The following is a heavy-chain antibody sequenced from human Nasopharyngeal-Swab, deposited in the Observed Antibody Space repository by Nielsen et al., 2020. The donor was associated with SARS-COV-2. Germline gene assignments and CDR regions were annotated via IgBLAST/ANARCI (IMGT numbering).Heavy chain of an antibody. CDR2: IWYDGSNK. CDR3: ARGITMVQGVIITNYYYGTDV. V-gene: IGHV3-33*01. CDR1: GFTFSSYG. D-gene: IGHD3-10*01. J-gene: IGHJ6*02. Sequence: GESLKISCAASGFTFSSYGMHWVRQAPGKGLEWVAVIWYDGSNKYYADSVKGRFTISRDNSKNTLYLQMNSLRAEDTAVYYCARGITMVQGVIITNYYYGTDVWGQGTTVTVS.